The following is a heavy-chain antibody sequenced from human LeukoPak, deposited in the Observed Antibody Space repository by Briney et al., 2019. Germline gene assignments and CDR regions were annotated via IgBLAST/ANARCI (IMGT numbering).Heavy chain of an antibody. Sequence: SQTLSLTCTVSGGSISSGDYYWSWIRQPPGKGLECIGYIYYSGTTYYNPSLKSRITISLDTSKNQFSLKLSSVTAADTAVYYCARETFYYDSSGYDAYYFDYWGQGTLVTVSS. J-gene: IGHJ4*02. CDR2: IYYSGTT. V-gene: IGHV4-30-4*08. D-gene: IGHD3-22*01. CDR3: ARETFYYDSSGYDAYYFDY. CDR1: GGSISSGDYY.